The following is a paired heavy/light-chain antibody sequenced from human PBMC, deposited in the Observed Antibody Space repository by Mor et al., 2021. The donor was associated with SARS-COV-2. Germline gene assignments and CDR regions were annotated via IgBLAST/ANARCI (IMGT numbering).Heavy chain of an antibody. CDR3: ARGGGYGDFDY. CDR1: GDSVSSKSAA. D-gene: IGHD6-13*01. Sequence: QVQLQQSGPGLVKPSQTLSLTCAISGDSVSSKSAAWNWIRQSPSGGLEWLGRTYYRSKWNNNYAVSMKGRITINPDTSKNQFSLQLNSVTPEDTAVYYCARGGGYGDFDYWGQGTLVTVSS. CDR2: TYYRSKWNN. V-gene: IGHV6-1*01. J-gene: IGHJ4*02.
Light chain of an antibody. CDR1: NSNIGRDY. V-gene: IGLV1-47*01. J-gene: IGLJ1*01. Sequence: QSVLTQPPSASGTPGQRVTISCSGSNSNIGRDYVYWYQHLPGTAPKLLMYRNSQRPSGVPDRFSGSKSGTSASLAITGLRSEDEADYYCAAWDDSLSGYVLGTGTEVTVL. CDR3: AAWDDSLSGYV. CDR2: RNS.